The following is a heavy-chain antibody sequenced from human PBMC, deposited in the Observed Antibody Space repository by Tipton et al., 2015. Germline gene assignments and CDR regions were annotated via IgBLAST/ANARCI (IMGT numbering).Heavy chain of an antibody. Sequence: LRLSCTVSGGSISSYYWSWIRQPAGRGLEWIGLIYTSDSTNYNPSLKSRVTMSVDTSKNQFSLKLSSVTAADTAVYYCTRVSGGYVGGGWDRPGHHYYYGMDVWGQGTTVTVSS. D-gene: IGHD5-12*01. J-gene: IGHJ6*02. CDR1: GGSISSYY. CDR2: IYTSDST. V-gene: IGHV4-4*07. CDR3: TRVSGGYVGGGWDRPGHHYYYGMDV.